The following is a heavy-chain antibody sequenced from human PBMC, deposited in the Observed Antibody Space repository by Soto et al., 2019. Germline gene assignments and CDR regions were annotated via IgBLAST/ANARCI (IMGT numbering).Heavy chain of an antibody. V-gene: IGHV1-69*01. CDR1: GGTFSSYA. J-gene: IGHJ3*02. CDR2: IIPIFGTA. CDR3: ARRANYYDMSVGGHDAFDI. Sequence: VQLVQSGAEVKKPGSSVKVSCKASGGTFSSYAISWVRQAPGQGLEWMGGIIPIFGTANYAQKFQGRVTITADESTSTAYMELSSLRSEDTAVYYCARRANYYDMSVGGHDAFDIWGQGTMVTVSS. D-gene: IGHD3-22*01.